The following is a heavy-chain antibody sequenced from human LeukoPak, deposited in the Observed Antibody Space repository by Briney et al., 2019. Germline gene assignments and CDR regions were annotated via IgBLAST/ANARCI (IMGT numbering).Heavy chain of an antibody. CDR1: GANFDIFW. CDR2: IYTGDSNG. V-gene: IGHV5-51*01. D-gene: IGHD1/OR15-1a*01. CDR3: VRHDQRTMTSPYSS. Sequence: GESLKIPFNVLGANFDIFWIAWVAQLPGKGLRWMGLIYTGDSNGPYSPPFQGHVPFPVDKSASTSFLQWQTLKASDTPIITCVRHDQRTMTSPYSSWGQGTLVTVSA. J-gene: IGHJ5*02.